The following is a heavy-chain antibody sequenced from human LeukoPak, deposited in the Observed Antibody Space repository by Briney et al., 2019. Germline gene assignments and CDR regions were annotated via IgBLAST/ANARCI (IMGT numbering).Heavy chain of an antibody. Sequence: PGGSLRLSCAASGFTFSSYGMHWVRQAPGKGLEWVAFIRYDGSNKYYADSVKGRFTISRDNSKNTLYLQMNSLRAEDTAVYYCAKDRPLYRSGGSCLDDAFDIWGQGTMVTVSS. J-gene: IGHJ3*02. CDR2: IRYDGSNK. D-gene: IGHD2-15*01. CDR3: AKDRPLYRSGGSCLDDAFDI. CDR1: GFTFSSYG. V-gene: IGHV3-30*02.